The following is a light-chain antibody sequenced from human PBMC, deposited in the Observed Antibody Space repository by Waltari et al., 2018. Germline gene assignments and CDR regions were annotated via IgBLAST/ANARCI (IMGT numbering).Light chain of an antibody. J-gene: IGKJ1*01. Sequence: EIVLTQSPDTLSLSPGERATLSCRASQSLSRALAWYQQQPGQAPRLLIYGISTRATGIPDRFSGSGSGTDFSLTITSLEPEDFAVYYCQHYVRLPVAFGQGTKVDIK. V-gene: IGKV3-20*01. CDR3: QHYVRLPVA. CDR1: QSLSRA. CDR2: GIS.